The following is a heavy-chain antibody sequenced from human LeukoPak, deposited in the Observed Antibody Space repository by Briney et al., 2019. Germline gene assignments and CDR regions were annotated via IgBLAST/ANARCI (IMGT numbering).Heavy chain of an antibody. J-gene: IGHJ4*02. V-gene: IGHV5-51*01. CDR3: ARPPSRGYSSSFEY. CDR1: GYSFPTYW. CDR2: IYPDESNI. D-gene: IGHD2-2*03. Sequence: GESLKISCKGSGYSFPTYWIAWVREMPGKGLEWMGIIYPDESNIRYSPSFQGQVTISADKSISTAYLQWSSLKASDTSMYYCARPPSRGYSSSFEYWGQGTLVTVSS.